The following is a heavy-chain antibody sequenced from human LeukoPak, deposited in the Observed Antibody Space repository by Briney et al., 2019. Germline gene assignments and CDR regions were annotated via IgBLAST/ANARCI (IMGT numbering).Heavy chain of an antibody. CDR3: AKVEYYDSSGYLDY. D-gene: IGHD3-22*01. V-gene: IGHV3-30*18. J-gene: IGHJ4*02. CDR2: ISTDGINK. CDR1: GFTFSSYG. Sequence: GGSLRLYCAASGFTFSSYGMQWVRQAPGMGLEWVAAISTDGINKYYADSVKGRFTISRDNSKNTLYLQMSSLRVEDMAVYHCAKVEYYDSSGYLDYWGQGTLVTVSS.